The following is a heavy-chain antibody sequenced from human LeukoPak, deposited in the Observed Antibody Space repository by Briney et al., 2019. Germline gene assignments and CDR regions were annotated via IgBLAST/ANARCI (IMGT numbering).Heavy chain of an antibody. V-gene: IGHV3-30-3*01. CDR3: ARGPAKSLLTDY. Sequence: GGSLRLSCAASTFIVSRYAMHWVRQAPGKGLEWVAVMSYDGINKYYADSVKGRFTISRDNSKNTLYLHMNSLRAEDTAIYYCARGPAKSLLTDYWGQGTLVTVSS. J-gene: IGHJ4*02. CDR2: MSYDGINK. D-gene: IGHD2-15*01. CDR1: TFIVSRYA.